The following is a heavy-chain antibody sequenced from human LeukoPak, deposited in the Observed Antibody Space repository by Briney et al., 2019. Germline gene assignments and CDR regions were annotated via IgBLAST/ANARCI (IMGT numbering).Heavy chain of an antibody. D-gene: IGHD2-8*01. Sequence: GGSLRLSCVASGFIVSSNYMSWVRQAPGKGLEWISIIYSGGTAFYADSVKGRFTISRDNSKNTLYLQMNSLRADDTAMYYCARGRQCNYWGQGTLVTVSS. J-gene: IGHJ4*02. CDR1: GFIVSSNY. CDR3: ARGRQCNY. CDR2: IYSGGTA. V-gene: IGHV3-53*01.